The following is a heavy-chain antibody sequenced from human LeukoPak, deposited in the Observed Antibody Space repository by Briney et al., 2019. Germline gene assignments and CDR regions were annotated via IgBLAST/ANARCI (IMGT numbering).Heavy chain of an antibody. CDR2: MYYSGST. Sequence: PSETLSLTCIVSGGSMSSYYWSWLRQPPGKGLEGIGYMYYSGSTNYNYNPSLKSRVTISVDTSKNQSSLKLSSVTAADTAVYYCARGGTMTTVPLWGQGTLVTVSS. D-gene: IGHD4-17*01. CDR1: GGSMSSYY. CDR3: ARGGTMTTVPL. J-gene: IGHJ4*02. V-gene: IGHV4-59*08.